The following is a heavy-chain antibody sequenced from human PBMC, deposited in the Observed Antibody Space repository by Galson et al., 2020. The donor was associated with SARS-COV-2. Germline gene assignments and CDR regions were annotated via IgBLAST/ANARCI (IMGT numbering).Heavy chain of an antibody. V-gene: IGHV3-72*01. CDR3: VRLDYSNTYFRH. J-gene: IGHJ1*01. CDR1: GFIFSDYY. Sequence: GESLKISCAVSGFIFSDYYIDWVRQAPGKGLAWVGRSRDEFNNYSTEYAASLGGRFTISRDDSKKSLYLQLNSLKIEDTAVYYCVRLDYSNTYFRHWGQGTLVTVSS. D-gene: IGHD4-4*01. CDR2: SRDEFNNYST.